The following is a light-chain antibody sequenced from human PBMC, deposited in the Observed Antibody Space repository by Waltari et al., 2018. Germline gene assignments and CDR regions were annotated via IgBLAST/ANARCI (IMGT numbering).Light chain of an antibody. CDR2: GVS. CDR3: HQYGDFPRT. V-gene: IGKV3-20*01. CDR1: QSLGLLRT. Sequence: EIVLTQSPGTLSLSPGASVTLSCRASQSLGLLRTVAWCQQKPGQAPRLLLYGVSDRATGIPARFSGDGSGVDFTLTIDRLEPDDFAVYYCHQYGDFPRTFGPGTYVE. J-gene: IGKJ1*01.